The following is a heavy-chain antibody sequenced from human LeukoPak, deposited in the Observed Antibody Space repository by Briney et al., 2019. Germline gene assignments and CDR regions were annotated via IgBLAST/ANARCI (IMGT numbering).Heavy chain of an antibody. Sequence: GGSLRLSCAASGFTFDDYAMHWVRKAPGKGLEWVSGISWNSGSIGYADSVKGRFTISRDNAKNSLYLQMNSLRAEDTALYYCAKVFGAVAGTDLFDYWGQGTLVTVSS. J-gene: IGHJ4*02. V-gene: IGHV3-9*01. CDR1: GFTFDDYA. D-gene: IGHD6-19*01. CDR3: AKVFGAVAGTDLFDY. CDR2: ISWNSGSI.